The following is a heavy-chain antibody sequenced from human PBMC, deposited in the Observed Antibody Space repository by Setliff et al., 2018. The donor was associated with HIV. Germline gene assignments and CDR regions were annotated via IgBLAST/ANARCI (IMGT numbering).Heavy chain of an antibody. D-gene: IGHD2-2*01. Sequence: SVKVSCKASGGTFSSNAISWVRQAPGQGLEWMGGIIPILGIANYAQKFQDRVTITADKSTDTAYMELSSLRSEDTAVYYCARAQYQLLEPPTYNWFDPWGQGTLVTVS. V-gene: IGHV1-69*10. CDR2: IIPILGIA. J-gene: IGHJ5*02. CDR1: GGTFSSNA. CDR3: ARAQYQLLEPPTYNWFDP.